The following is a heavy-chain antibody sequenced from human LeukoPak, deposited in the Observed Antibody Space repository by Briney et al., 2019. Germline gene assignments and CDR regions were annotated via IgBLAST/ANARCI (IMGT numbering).Heavy chain of an antibody. CDR1: GVSVSSGNYY. V-gene: IGHV4-61*03. J-gene: IGHJ3*02. CDR3: ARAGYYDSTAFDI. Sequence: SETLSLTCTVSGVSVSSGNYYCSWIRQPPGKGLEWIGYIFHTGTTNYNPSLKSRVTISLDTSKNHFSLRLSSVTAADTAVYYCARAGYYDSTAFDIWGQGTMVTVSS. CDR2: IFHTGTT. D-gene: IGHD3-22*01.